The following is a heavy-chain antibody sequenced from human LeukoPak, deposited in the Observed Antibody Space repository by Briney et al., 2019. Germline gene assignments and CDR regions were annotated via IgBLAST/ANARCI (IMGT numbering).Heavy chain of an antibody. CDR2: IRYDGSNK. V-gene: IGHV3-30*02. Sequence: GGSLRLSCAASGFTSSSYGMHWVRQAPGKGLEWVAFIRYDGSNKYYADSVKGRFTISRGNSKNTLYLQMNSLRAEDTAVYYCARKVTIFGVVPDYWGQGTLVTVSS. CDR3: ARKVTIFGVVPDY. D-gene: IGHD3-3*01. J-gene: IGHJ4*02. CDR1: GFTSSSYG.